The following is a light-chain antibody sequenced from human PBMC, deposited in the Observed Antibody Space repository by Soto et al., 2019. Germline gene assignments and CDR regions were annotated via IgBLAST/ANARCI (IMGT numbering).Light chain of an antibody. Sequence: QFALAQPASVSGSPGQSIAISCAGTSNDGGSYNLVSWYQHHPGKAPKLMIYGGSKRPSGVSDRFPGSKSRNTASMTCSGLQVEDEAEYYCSSFAGNSNYVFGTGAKVTV. CDR1: SNDGGSYNL. V-gene: IGLV2-23*01. CDR3: SSFAGNSNYV. CDR2: GGS. J-gene: IGLJ1*01.